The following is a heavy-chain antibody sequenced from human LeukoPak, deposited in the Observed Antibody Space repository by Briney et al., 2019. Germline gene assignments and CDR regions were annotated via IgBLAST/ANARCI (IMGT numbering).Heavy chain of an antibody. D-gene: IGHD3-22*01. V-gene: IGHV3-66*01. Sequence: GGSLRLSCAASGFTFSSYGMHWVRQAPGKGLEWVSVIYSGGSTYYADSVKGRFTISRDNSKNTLYLQMNSLRAEDTAVYYCARDRRDYYDSSGYYYFDYWGQGTLVTVSS. CDR2: IYSGGST. CDR1: GFTFSSYG. J-gene: IGHJ4*02. CDR3: ARDRRDYYDSSGYYYFDY.